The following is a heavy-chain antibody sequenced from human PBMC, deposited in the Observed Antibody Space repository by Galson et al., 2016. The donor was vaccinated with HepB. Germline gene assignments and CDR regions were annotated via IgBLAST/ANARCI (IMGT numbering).Heavy chain of an antibody. J-gene: IGHJ6*02. V-gene: IGHV3-74*01. D-gene: IGHD2-8*01. CDR3: ASDRVFYGMDV. Sequence: SLRLSCAASGFTFSSYWMHWVHQAPGKGLVWVSRIKSDGRETTYADSVKGRFTITRDNAENTLYLQMNSLRADDTAVYYCASDRVFYGMDVWGQGNPGHRLL. CDR1: GFTFSSYW. CDR2: IKSDGRET.